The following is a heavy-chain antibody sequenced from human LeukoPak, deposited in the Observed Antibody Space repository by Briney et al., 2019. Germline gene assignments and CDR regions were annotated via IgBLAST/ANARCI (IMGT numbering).Heavy chain of an antibody. Sequence: GATVKLFCRASVGTFSSYAVSWVRQPPGQGLEWMGGIVPLFGTASYAQNFQGRVTITTDDSTSTAYMELSSMSSEDTAVYYWAREGGTATATTWCFDPWGQGTLVTVSS. D-gene: IGHD1-1*01. CDR2: IVPLFGTA. V-gene: IGHV1-69*05. J-gene: IGHJ5*02. CDR3: AREGGTATATTWCFDP. CDR1: VGTFSSYA.